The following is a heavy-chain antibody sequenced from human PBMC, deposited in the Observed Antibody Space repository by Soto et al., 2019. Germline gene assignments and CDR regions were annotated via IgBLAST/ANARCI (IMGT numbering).Heavy chain of an antibody. V-gene: IGHV3-30*18. J-gene: IGHJ4*02. CDR1: GFTFSSYG. CDR2: VSFDGTNK. Sequence: QVQLVESGGGVVQPGRSLRLSCAASGFTFSSYGMHWVRQAPGKGLEWVAVVSFDGTNKYYADSVKGRFTISRDNSKNTLYLQLNSLRAEDTAVYYCAKDRGFDWSTQFFDYWGQGPLVTVSS. CDR3: AKDRGFDWSTQFFDY. D-gene: IGHD3-9*01.